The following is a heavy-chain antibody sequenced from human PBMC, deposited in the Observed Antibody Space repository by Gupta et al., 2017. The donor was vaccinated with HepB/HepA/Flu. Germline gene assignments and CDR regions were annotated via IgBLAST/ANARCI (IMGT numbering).Heavy chain of an antibody. Sequence: EVQLVESGGGLVQPGRSLRLSCAASGFTFDDYAMHWVRQAPGKGLVWASGISWNSGTIAYADSVKGRFTISRDNAKNSLYLQMNSLRDEDMALYYCAKGGGTDLPYNYYMDVWGKGTTVTVSS. CDR1: GFTFDDYA. D-gene: IGHD1-1*01. V-gene: IGHV3-9*03. CDR3: AKGGGTDLPYNYYMDV. J-gene: IGHJ6*03. CDR2: ISWNSGTI.